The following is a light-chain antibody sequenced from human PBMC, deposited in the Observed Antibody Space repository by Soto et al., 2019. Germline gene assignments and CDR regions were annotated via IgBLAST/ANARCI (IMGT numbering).Light chain of an antibody. J-gene: IGLJ1*01. V-gene: IGLV2-14*01. CDR1: SSDVGGYNY. CDR3: SSYTSSSTSRV. Sequence: QSALTQPASVSGSPGQSITISCTGTSSDVGGYNYVSWYQQHPGKAPKLMICDVSNRPSGVSNRFSGSKSGNTASLTISGLQAEDEADYYCSSYTSSSTSRVFGTGTKLTVL. CDR2: DVS.